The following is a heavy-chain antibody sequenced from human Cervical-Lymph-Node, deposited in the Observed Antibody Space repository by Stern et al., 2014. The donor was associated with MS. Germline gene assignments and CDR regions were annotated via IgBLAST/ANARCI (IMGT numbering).Heavy chain of an antibody. V-gene: IGHV1-2*02. CDR2: INPKSGDT. CDR1: GSTFIGYY. CDR3: ARGEGVLRVLLISTSRIDP. J-gene: IGHJ5*02. Sequence: VQLVESGAEVKKPGASVKVSCKASGSTFIGYYMHWVRQAPGQGLEWMGWINPKSGDTNYAQKFQGRVTMTRDTSISTAYMELSRLTSDDTAVYYCARGEGVLRVLLISTSRIDPWGQGTLVTVSS. D-gene: IGHD2/OR15-2a*01.